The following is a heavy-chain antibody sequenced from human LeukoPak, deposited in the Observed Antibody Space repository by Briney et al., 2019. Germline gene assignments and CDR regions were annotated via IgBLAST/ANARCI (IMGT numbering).Heavy chain of an antibody. J-gene: IGHJ4*02. D-gene: IGHD5-12*01. V-gene: IGHV1-8*01. CDR1: GYTLSSYD. CDR2: MNLNSGHT. Sequence: ASVKVSCKASGYTLSSYDINWVRQATGQGLEWMGWMNLNSGHTGFAQKFQGRVTLTWDTSISTAYMELSSLTSEDTAVYYCARNIVAKTNYDYWGQGTLVTVSS. CDR3: ARNIVAKTNYDY.